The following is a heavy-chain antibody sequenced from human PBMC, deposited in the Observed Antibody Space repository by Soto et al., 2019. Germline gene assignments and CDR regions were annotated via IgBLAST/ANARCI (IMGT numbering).Heavy chain of an antibody. CDR3: ARHPGYSYAYN. CDR2: INAGNGNT. V-gene: IGHV1-3*01. CDR1: GYTFTSYA. D-gene: IGHD5-18*01. J-gene: IGHJ4*02. Sequence: QVQLVQSGAEVKKPGASVKVSCKASGYTFTSYAMHWVRQAPGQRLEWMGWINAGNGNTKYSQKFQGRVTITRDTSASTAYIELSSLRSEDTALYYCARHPGYSYAYNWGQGTLVTVPS.